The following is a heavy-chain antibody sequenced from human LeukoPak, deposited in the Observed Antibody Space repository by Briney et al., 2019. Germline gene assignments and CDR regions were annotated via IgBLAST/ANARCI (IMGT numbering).Heavy chain of an antibody. CDR3: TRPEYSSSSVRFDP. D-gene: IGHD6-6*01. Sequence: GGSLRLSCAASGFTFSGSAMHWVRQASGKGLEWVGRIRSKANSYATAYAASVKGRFTISRDDSKNTAYLQMNSLKTEDTAVYYCTRPEYSSSSVRFDPWGQGTLVTVSS. CDR2: IRSKANSYAT. CDR1: GFTFSGSA. J-gene: IGHJ5*02. V-gene: IGHV3-73*01.